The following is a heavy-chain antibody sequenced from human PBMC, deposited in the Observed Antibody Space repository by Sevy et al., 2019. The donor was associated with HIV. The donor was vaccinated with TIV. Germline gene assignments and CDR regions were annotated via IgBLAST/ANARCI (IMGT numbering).Heavy chain of an antibody. V-gene: IGHV1-18*04. Sequence: ASVKVSCKASGYTFTNYGISWVRQAPGQGLEWMGWISGYNGDTNYAQMLQGRVTMTTDTSTSTAYMELRSLRSDDTAVYYCARVLQWGNRSVHLLGDYWGQGTLVTVSS. CDR2: ISGYNGDT. CDR3: ARVLQWGNRSVHLLGDY. J-gene: IGHJ4*02. CDR1: GYTFTNYG. D-gene: IGHD1-26*01.